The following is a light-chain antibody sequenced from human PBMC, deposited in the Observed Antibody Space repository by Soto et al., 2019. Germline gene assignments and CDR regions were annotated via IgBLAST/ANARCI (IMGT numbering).Light chain of an antibody. Sequence: DIQMTQSPSSVSASVGDRVTITCRASQDISSWLAWYQQKPGKAPKLLIYAATSLQSGVPLRFSGSGSGTDFTLTISSLQPEDFATYYCQQANSFPVTFGQGTRLEIK. CDR3: QQANSFPVT. CDR1: QDISSW. CDR2: AAT. V-gene: IGKV1-12*01. J-gene: IGKJ5*01.